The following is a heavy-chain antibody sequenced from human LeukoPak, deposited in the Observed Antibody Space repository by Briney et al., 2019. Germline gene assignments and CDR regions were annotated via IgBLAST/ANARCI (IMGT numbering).Heavy chain of an antibody. CDR3: ARGVYDILTGYYPTRLDY. V-gene: IGHV3-48*01. CDR2: ISSRSRTI. J-gene: IGHJ4*02. Sequence: GGSLRLSCAASGFTFSSYSMNWVRQAPGKGLEWVSYISSRSRTIYYADSVKGRFTISRDNAKNSLYLQMNSLRAEDTAVYYCARGVYDILTGYYPTRLDYWGQGTLVTVSS. D-gene: IGHD3-9*01. CDR1: GFTFSSYS.